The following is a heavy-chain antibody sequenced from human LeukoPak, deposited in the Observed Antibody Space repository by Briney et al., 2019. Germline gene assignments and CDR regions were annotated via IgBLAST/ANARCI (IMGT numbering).Heavy chain of an antibody. CDR3: AKPLGYCSSTTCSEAPYYYYGMDV. CDR2: ISYDGSKK. Sequence: GGSLRLSCVASGFPFSSYWMTWVRQAPGKGLEWVASISYDGSKKYYADSVKGRFTISRDNSKNTLYLQMNSLRAEDTAVYYCAKPLGYCSSTTCSEAPYYYYGMDVWGQGTTVTVSS. J-gene: IGHJ6*02. CDR1: GFPFSSYW. V-gene: IGHV3-30*18. D-gene: IGHD2-2*01.